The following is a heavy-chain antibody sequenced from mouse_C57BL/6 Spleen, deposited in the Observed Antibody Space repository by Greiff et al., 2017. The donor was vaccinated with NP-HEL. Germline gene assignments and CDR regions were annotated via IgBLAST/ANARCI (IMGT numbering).Heavy chain of an antibody. D-gene: IGHD3-2*02. Sequence: QVQLQQSGAELVRPGSSVKLSCKASGYTFTSYWMDWVKQRPGQGLEWIGNIYPSDSETHYNQKFKDKATLTVDKSSSTAYMQLSSLTSEDSAVYYCARSSSGYAHAMDYWGQGTSVTVSS. CDR3: ARSSSGYAHAMDY. V-gene: IGHV1-61*01. CDR2: IYPSDSET. CDR1: GYTFTSYW. J-gene: IGHJ4*01.